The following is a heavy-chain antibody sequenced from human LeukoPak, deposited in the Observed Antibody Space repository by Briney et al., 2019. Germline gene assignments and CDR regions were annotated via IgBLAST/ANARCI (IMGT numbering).Heavy chain of an antibody. Sequence: GGSLRLSCAASGFTFSSYGMHWVRQAPGKGLEWVAFIHFDGSTKYSGDSVKGRFTIPRDNSKNTLYLQMNSLRPEDTAVYYCAKDQCTRTSCDGYPGYWGQGSLVTVSS. CDR1: GFTFSSYG. J-gene: IGHJ4*02. V-gene: IGHV3-30*02. D-gene: IGHD2-2*01. CDR3: AKDQCTRTSCDGYPGY. CDR2: IHFDGSTK.